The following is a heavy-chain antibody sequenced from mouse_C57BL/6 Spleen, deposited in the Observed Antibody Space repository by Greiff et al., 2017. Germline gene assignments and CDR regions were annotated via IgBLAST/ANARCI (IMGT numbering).Heavy chain of an antibody. CDR2: IYPGDGDT. CDR1: GYAFSSSW. D-gene: IGHD3-3*01. CDR3: ARGDPYYFDY. Sequence: VKLMESGPELVKPGASVKISCKASGYAFSSSWMNWVKQRPGKGLEWIGRIYPGDGDTNYNGKFKGKATLTADKSSSTAYMQLSSLTSEDSAVYFCARGDPYYFDYWGQGTTLTVSS. V-gene: IGHV1-82*01. J-gene: IGHJ2*01.